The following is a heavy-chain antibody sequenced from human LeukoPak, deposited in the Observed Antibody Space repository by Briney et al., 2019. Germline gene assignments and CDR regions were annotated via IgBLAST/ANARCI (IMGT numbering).Heavy chain of an antibody. D-gene: IGHD3-16*01. CDR2: ISGSGGST. CDR1: GFTFSSYA. V-gene: IGHV3-23*01. Sequence: SGGSLRLSCAASGFTFSSYAMSWVRQAPGKGLEWVSAISGSGGSTYYADSVKGRFTISRDNSKNTLYLQMNNLRAEDTAVYYCAKDPNDYVWGSCFDYWGQGTLVTASS. J-gene: IGHJ4*02. CDR3: AKDPNDYVWGSCFDY.